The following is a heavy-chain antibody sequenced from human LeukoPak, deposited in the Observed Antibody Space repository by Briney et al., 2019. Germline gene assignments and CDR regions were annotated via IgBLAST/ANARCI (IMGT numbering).Heavy chain of an antibody. CDR2: INHSGST. V-gene: IGHV4-30-2*01. CDR1: GGSISSGGYY. CDR3: ARKRYSYDPQLDY. Sequence: PSQTLSLTCAVSGGSISSGGYYWSWIRQPPGKGLEWIGEINHSGSTNYNPSLKSRVTISVDTSKNQFSLKLSSVTAADTAVYYCARKRYSYDPQLDYWGQGTLVTVSS. J-gene: IGHJ4*02. D-gene: IGHD5-18*01.